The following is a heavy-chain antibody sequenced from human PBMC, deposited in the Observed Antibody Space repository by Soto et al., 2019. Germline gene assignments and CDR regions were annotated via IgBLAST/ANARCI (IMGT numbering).Heavy chain of an antibody. CDR2: TIPIFGTA. Sequence: GASVKVSCKASGGTFSSYAISWVRQAPGQGLEWMGGTIPIFGTANYAQKFQGRVTITADESTSTAYMELSSLRSEDTAVYYCASFPVSSIAARPRAPWGQGTLVTVSS. CDR1: GGTFSSYA. V-gene: IGHV1-69*13. CDR3: ASFPVSSIAARPRAP. J-gene: IGHJ5*02. D-gene: IGHD6-6*01.